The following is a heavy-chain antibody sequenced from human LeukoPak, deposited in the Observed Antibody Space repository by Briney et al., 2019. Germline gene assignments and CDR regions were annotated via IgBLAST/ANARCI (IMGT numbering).Heavy chain of an antibody. D-gene: IGHD1-14*01. CDR1: GFTFNNFG. J-gene: IGHJ4*02. Sequence: GGSLRLSCAASGFTFNNFGIHWVRQAPGKGLEWVAVIWYDGSDKYYADSVKGRFTISRDNSKNTLYLQMNSLSPDDTAVYYCARGVEPLAANTLAYWGQGTLVTVSS. CDR2: IWYDGSDK. V-gene: IGHV3-33*01. CDR3: ARGVEPLAANTLAY.